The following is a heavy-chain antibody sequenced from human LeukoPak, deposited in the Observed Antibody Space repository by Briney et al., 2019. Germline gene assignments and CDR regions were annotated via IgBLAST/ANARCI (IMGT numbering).Heavy chain of an antibody. Sequence: GGSLRLSCAASGFTFSTYWMMRSRQAPGKGLEWVANIKEDGSEKYYVDSVKGRFTISRDGAKNSLYLQMNSLRAEDTAVYYCARGLTVKDYWGQGTLVTVSS. J-gene: IGHJ4*02. CDR2: IKEDGSEK. V-gene: IGHV3-7*01. CDR1: GFTFSTYW. CDR3: ARGLTVKDY. D-gene: IGHD1-20*01.